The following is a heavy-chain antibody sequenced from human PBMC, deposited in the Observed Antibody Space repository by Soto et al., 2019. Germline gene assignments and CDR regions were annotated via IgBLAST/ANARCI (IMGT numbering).Heavy chain of an antibody. D-gene: IGHD4-17*01. V-gene: IGHV3-30*18. Sequence: QVPLVESGGGVVQPGRSLRLSCTASGFTFSDYGMHWVRQAPGKGLEWVAVIPYDGTKKYYADSVKGRFTISRDNSKNTLYLQMNSLRAEDTAVYYCAKDLSVIATVNYFGSWGQGTLVTVSS. CDR3: AKDLSVIATVNYFGS. CDR1: GFTFSDYG. CDR2: IPYDGTKK. J-gene: IGHJ4*02.